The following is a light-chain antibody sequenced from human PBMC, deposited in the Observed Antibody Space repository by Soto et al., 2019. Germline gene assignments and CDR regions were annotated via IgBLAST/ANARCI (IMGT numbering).Light chain of an antibody. J-gene: IGKJ1*01. V-gene: IGKV4-1*01. CDR2: WAS. Sequence: DIVMTQSPDSLAVSLGERATINCKSSQSVLYSSNNKNYLAWYQQKPGQPPKLLIYWASTRESGVPDRFSGSGSGTDFNLTISSLQAEDGAGYYCQQYYTTLTWTFGQGTKVEIK. CDR3: QQYYTTLTWT. CDR1: QSVLYSSNNKNY.